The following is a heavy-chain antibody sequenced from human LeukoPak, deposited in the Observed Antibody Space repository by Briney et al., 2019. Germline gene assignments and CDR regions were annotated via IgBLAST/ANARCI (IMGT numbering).Heavy chain of an antibody. J-gene: IGHJ5*02. V-gene: IGHV3-23*01. D-gene: IGHD1-1*01. CDR2: ISGSGGST. CDR3: AKSLEGIGWFDP. CDR1: GFTFSSYA. Sequence: KPGGSLRLSCAASGFTFSSYAMSWVRQAPGKGLEWVSAISGSGGSTYYADSVKGRFTISRDNSKNTLYLQMNSLRAEDTAVYYCAKSLEGIGWFDPWGQGTLVTVSS.